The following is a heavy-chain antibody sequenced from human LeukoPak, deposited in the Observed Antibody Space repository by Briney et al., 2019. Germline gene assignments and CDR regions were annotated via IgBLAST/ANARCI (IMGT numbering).Heavy chain of an antibody. J-gene: IGHJ6*03. V-gene: IGHV3-30*18. D-gene: IGHD6-6*01. CDR1: GFTFSSYG. CDR3: AKDPGKYSTMYYYYMDV. Sequence: GGSLRLSCAASGFTFSSYGMHWVRQAPGKGLEWVAVISYDGSNKYYADSVKGRFTIPRDNSKNTLYLQMNSLRAEDTAVYYCAKDPGKYSTMYYYYMDVWGKGTTVTVSS. CDR2: ISYDGSNK.